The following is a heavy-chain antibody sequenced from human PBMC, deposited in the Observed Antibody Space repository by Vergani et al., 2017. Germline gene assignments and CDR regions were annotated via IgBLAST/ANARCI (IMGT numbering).Heavy chain of an antibody. J-gene: IGHJ4*02. Sequence: QVQLVQSGAEVKKPGSSVTVSCKASGGTFSSYTISWVRQAPGQGLEWMGRIIPILGIANYAQKFQGRVTITADKSTSTAYMELSSLRSEDTAVYYCARGAARYCSSTSCYDGEIDYWGQGTLVTVSS. CDR3: ARGAARYCSSTSCYDGEIDY. D-gene: IGHD2-2*01. V-gene: IGHV1-69*02. CDR2: IIPILGIA. CDR1: GGTFSSYT.